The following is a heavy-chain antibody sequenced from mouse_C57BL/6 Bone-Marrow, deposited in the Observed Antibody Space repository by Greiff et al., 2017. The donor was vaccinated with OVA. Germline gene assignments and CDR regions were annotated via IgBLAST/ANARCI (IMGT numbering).Heavy chain of an antibody. CDR3: ARRGDY. CDR1: GFTFSSYG. V-gene: IGHV5-6*01. J-gene: IGHJ2*01. Sequence: DVHLVESGGDLVKPGGSLKLSCAASGFTFSSYGMSWVRQTPDKRLEWVATISSGGSYTYYPDSVKGRFTISRDNAKNTLYLQMSSLKSEDTAMYYCARRGDYWGQGTTLTVSS. CDR2: ISSGGSYT.